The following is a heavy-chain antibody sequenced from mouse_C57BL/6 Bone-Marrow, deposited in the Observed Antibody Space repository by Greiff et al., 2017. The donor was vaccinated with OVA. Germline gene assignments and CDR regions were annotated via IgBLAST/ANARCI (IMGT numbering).Heavy chain of an antibody. V-gene: IGHV5-12*01. CDR2: ISNGGGST. CDR3: ARHDYDAAWCAY. Sequence: EVKVVESGGGLVQPGGSLKLSCAASGFTFSDCYMYWVRQTPEKRLEWVAYISNGGGSTYYPDTVKGRFTLSRDNAKNTLYLQMSRLKSEDTAMYYCARHDYDAAWCAYWGQGTLVTVSA. D-gene: IGHD2-4*01. J-gene: IGHJ3*01. CDR1: GFTFSDCY.